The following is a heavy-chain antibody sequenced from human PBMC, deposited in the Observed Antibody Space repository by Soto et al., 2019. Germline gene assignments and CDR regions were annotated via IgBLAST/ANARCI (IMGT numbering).Heavy chain of an antibody. D-gene: IGHD1-7*01. J-gene: IGHJ6*02. CDR1: GGSISSYY. V-gene: IGHV4-59*01. Sequence: SETLFLTCTVSGGSISSYYWSWIRQPPGKGLEWIGYIYYSGSTNYNPSLKSRVTISVDTSKNQFSLKLSSVTAADTAVYYCAREGLTGTIGLYYYYAMDVWGQGTTVTVSS. CDR2: IYYSGST. CDR3: AREGLTGTIGLYYYYAMDV.